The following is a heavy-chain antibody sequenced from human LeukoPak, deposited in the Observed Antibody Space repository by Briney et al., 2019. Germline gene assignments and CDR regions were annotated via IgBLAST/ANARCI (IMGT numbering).Heavy chain of an antibody. V-gene: IGHV3-23*01. CDR2: ISGSGGST. D-gene: IGHD3-3*01. J-gene: IGHJ4*02. CDR3: AKDFGVLTGLWQLLGY. CDR1: GFTFSSYG. Sequence: PGGSLRLSGAASGFTFSSYGMSWVRQAPGEGREWGSAISGSGGSTYYADSVKGRFTISRDNSKSTLYLQMNSLRAEDTAVYYCAKDFGVLTGLWQLLGYWGQGTLVTVSS.